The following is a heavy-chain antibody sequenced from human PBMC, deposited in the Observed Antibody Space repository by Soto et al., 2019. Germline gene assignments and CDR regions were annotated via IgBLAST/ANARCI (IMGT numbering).Heavy chain of an antibody. D-gene: IGHD2-2*01. CDR3: ARDKQYQFDY. Sequence: PGGSLRLSCAASGSTISTYAMSWVRQAPGKGLEWVSAISGSGGSTYYADSVKGRFTISRDNSRNTLYLQMNSLRAEDTAVYYCARDKQYQFDYWGQGALVTVSS. V-gene: IGHV3-23*01. CDR2: ISGSGGST. CDR1: GSTISTYA. J-gene: IGHJ4*02.